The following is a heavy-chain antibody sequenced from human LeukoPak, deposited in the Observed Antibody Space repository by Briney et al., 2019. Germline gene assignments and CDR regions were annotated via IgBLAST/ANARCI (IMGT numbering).Heavy chain of an antibody. D-gene: IGHD3-10*01. CDR2: ISYDGSNK. CDR3: AKPPYGDYYYGMDV. Sequence: GGSLRLSCAASGFTFSSYGMHWVRQAPGKGLEWVAVISYDGSNKYYADSVKGRFTISRDNSKNTLYLQMNSLRAEDTAVYYCAKPPYGDYYYGMDVWGQGTRSPSP. J-gene: IGHJ6*02. V-gene: IGHV3-30*18. CDR1: GFTFSSYG.